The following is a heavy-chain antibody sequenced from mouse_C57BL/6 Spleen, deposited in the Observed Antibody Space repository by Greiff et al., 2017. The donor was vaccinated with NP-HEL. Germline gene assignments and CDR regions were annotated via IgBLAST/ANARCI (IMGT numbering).Heavy chain of an antibody. CDR3: AREVSTVGLRRYFDV. CDR2: INPNNGGT. CDR1: GYTFTDYY. Sequence: VQLQQSGPELVKPGASVKISCKASGYTFTDYYMNWVKQSHGKSLEWIGDINPNNGGTSYNQKFKGKATLTVDKSSSTAYMERRSLTSEDSAVYYCAREVSTVGLRRYFDVWGTGTTVTVSS. V-gene: IGHV1-26*01. J-gene: IGHJ1*03. D-gene: IGHD1-1*01.